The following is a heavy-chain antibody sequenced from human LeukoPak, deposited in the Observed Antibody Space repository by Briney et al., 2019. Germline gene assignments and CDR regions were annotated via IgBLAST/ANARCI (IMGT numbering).Heavy chain of an antibody. CDR1: GFTFSSYW. CDR2: LKQDGSEK. V-gene: IGHV3-7*04. CDR3: ARAKDLPYYYYGMDV. J-gene: IGHJ6*02. Sequence: QAGGSLRLSCAASGFTFSSYWMSWVRQAPGKGLEWVADLKQDGSEKYYVDSVKGRFTISRDNAKNSLYLQMNSLRAEDTAVYYCARAKDLPYYYYGMDVWGQGTTVTVSS.